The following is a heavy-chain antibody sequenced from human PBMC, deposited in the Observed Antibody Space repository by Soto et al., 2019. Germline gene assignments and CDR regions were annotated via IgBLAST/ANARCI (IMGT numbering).Heavy chain of an antibody. Sequence: SVKVSCKASGGTFSSYTISWVRQAPGQGLEWMGRIIPILGIANYAQKFQGRVTITADKSTSTAYMELSSLRSEDTAVYYCARGRIAARPTEERYYYYYMDVWGKGTTVTVSS. CDR3: ARGRIAARPTEERYYYYYMDV. D-gene: IGHD6-6*01. J-gene: IGHJ6*03. CDR2: IIPILGIA. V-gene: IGHV1-69*02. CDR1: GGTFSSYT.